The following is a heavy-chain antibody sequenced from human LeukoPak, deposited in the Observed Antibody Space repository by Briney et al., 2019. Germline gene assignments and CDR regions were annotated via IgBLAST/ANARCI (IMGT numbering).Heavy chain of an antibody. D-gene: IGHD6-13*01. Sequence: GGSLRLSCAASGFTFSSYEMNWVRQDPGKGLEWVSYISSSGSTIYYADSVKGRFTISRDNAKNSLYLQMNSLRAEDTAVYYCARSPDSIAAAGDFDYWGQGTLVTVSS. CDR3: ARSPDSIAAAGDFDY. J-gene: IGHJ4*02. V-gene: IGHV3-48*03. CDR2: ISSSGSTI. CDR1: GFTFSSYE.